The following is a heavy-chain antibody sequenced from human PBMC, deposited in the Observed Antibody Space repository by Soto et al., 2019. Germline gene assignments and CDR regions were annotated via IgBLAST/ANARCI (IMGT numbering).Heavy chain of an antibody. J-gene: IGHJ6*02. D-gene: IGHD1-26*01. V-gene: IGHV3-72*01. Sequence: GGSLRLSCAASGFTFSDHYMDWVRQAPGKGLEWVGRTRNKANSYTTEYAASVKGRFTIPRDDSKNSLYLQMNSLKTEDTAVYYCARSGSYYDNGMDVWGQGTTVTVSS. CDR3: ARSGSYYDNGMDV. CDR1: GFTFSDHY. CDR2: TRNKANSYTT.